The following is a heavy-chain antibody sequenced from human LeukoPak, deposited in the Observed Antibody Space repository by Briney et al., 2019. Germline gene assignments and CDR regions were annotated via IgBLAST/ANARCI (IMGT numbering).Heavy chain of an antibody. CDR2: IYYSGRT. CDR1: GGSISSSTYY. J-gene: IGHJ4*02. D-gene: IGHD4-17*01. V-gene: IGHV4-39*01. Sequence: SETLPLTCSVSGGSISSSTYYWSWIRQPPGKGLDWIGSIYYSGRTYYNPSLNSRVTISVDTSKNQFSLTLSSVTAADTAVYYCARHGDYGDPFDYWGQGILVTVSS. CDR3: ARHGDYGDPFDY.